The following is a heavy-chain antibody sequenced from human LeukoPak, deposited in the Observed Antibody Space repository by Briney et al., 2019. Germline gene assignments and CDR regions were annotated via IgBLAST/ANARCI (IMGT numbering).Heavy chain of an antibody. Sequence: GGSLRLSCAASGFTFSSYAMSWVRQAQGKGLEWVSAISGSGGSTYYADSVKGRFTISRDNSKNTLYLQMNSLRAEDTAVYYCAKSVMITFGGVIGAFDIWGQGTMVTVSS. D-gene: IGHD3-16*02. V-gene: IGHV3-23*01. J-gene: IGHJ3*02. CDR1: GFTFSSYA. CDR3: AKSVMITFGGVIGAFDI. CDR2: ISGSGGST.